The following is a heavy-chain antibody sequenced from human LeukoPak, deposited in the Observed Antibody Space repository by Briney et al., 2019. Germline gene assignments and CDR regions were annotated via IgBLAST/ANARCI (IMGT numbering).Heavy chain of an antibody. CDR2: IYYSGST. V-gene: IGHV4-59*01. CDR1: GGSISSYY. CDR3: ARTYYYDSSGYYFNQINWFDP. D-gene: IGHD3-22*01. J-gene: IGHJ5*02. Sequence: SGTLTLTCTVSGGSISSYYWSWIRQPPGKGLEWIGYIYYSGSTNYNPSLKSRVTISVDTSKNQFSLKLSSVTAADTAVYYCARTYYYDSSGYYFNQINWFDPWGQGTLVTVSS.